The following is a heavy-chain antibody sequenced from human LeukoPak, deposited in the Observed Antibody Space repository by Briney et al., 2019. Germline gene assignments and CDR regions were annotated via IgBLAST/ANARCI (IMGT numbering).Heavy chain of an antibody. CDR3: ARDANYYRSASPFDY. V-gene: IGHV4-4*07. CDR1: GGSISSYS. CDR2: IYTSGST. Sequence: PSETLSLTCTVSGGSISSYSWSWIWQPAGKGLEWIGRIYTSGSTKYNPSLKSRLTMSVDTSNNQFSLKLSSVTATDTAVYYCARDANYYRSASPFDYWGQGTLVTVSS. J-gene: IGHJ4*02. D-gene: IGHD3-10*01.